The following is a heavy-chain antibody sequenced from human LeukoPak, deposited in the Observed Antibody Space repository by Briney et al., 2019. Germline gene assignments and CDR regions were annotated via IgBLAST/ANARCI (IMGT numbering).Heavy chain of an antibody. D-gene: IGHD3-10*01. CDR1: GFTFSSYG. J-gene: IGHJ4*02. Sequence: GGSLRLSCAASGFTFSSYGMHWVRQAPGKGLEWVAVIWYDGSNKYYADSVKGRFTISRDNSKNTLYLQMNSLRAEDTAVYYCARSRLSPLLWPGDFDYWGQGTLVTVSS. V-gene: IGHV3-33*01. CDR2: IWYDGSNK. CDR3: ARSRLSPLLWPGDFDY.